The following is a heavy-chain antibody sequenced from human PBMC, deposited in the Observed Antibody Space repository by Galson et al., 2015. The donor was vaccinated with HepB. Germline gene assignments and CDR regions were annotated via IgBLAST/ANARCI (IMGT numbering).Heavy chain of an antibody. D-gene: IGHD6-13*01. CDR1: GYTFTDYY. CDR3: ARDEGSSWIDY. J-gene: IGHJ4*02. Sequence: SVKVSCKASGYTFTDYYMHWVRQAPGQGLEWMGGIIPIFGTANYAQKLQGRVTMTTDTSTSTAYMELRSLRSDDTAVYYCARDEGSSWIDYWGQGTLVTVSS. V-gene: IGHV1-18*04. CDR2: IIPIFGTA.